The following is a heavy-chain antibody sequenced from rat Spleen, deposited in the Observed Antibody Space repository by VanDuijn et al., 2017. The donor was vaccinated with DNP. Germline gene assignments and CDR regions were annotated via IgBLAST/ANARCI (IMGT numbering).Heavy chain of an antibody. CDR1: GFTFSDYY. V-gene: IGHV5-22*01. J-gene: IGHJ2*01. CDR2: LSYDGGNA. Sequence: EVQLVESGGGLVQPGRSLKLSCTTSGFTFSDYYMAWVRQAPTKGLEWVAYLSYDGGNAHYGDSVKGRFTMSRDNAMSTLYLQMNSLRSEDMATYYCARWGGDHFDYWGQGVMVTVSS. CDR3: ARWGGDHFDY.